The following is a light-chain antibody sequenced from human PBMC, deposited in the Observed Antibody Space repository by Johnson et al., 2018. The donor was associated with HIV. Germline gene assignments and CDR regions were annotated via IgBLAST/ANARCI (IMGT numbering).Light chain of an antibody. Sequence: QSVLTQPPSVSAAPGQKVTISCSGSISNIGNNYLSWYQQLPGTAPKLLIYDNYKRPSGIPDRFSGSKSGTSATLDITGLQTGDEADYYCATWDTSLSAGGVFGTGTKVTVL. CDR3: ATWDTSLSAGGV. J-gene: IGLJ1*01. CDR1: ISNIGNNY. CDR2: DNY. V-gene: IGLV1-51*01.